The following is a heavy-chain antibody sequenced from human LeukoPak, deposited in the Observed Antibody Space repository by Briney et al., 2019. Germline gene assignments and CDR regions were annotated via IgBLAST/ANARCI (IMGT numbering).Heavy chain of an antibody. CDR1: GFTFSSYS. Sequence: QTGGSLRLSCAASGFTFSSYSMNWVRQAPGKGLEWVSYISSSSSTIYYADSVKGRFTISRDNAKNSLYLQMNSLRDEDTAVYYCARAYSSSSDEGEDPWGQGTLVTVSS. CDR3: ARAYSSSSDEGEDP. D-gene: IGHD6-6*01. J-gene: IGHJ5*02. V-gene: IGHV3-48*02. CDR2: ISSSSSTI.